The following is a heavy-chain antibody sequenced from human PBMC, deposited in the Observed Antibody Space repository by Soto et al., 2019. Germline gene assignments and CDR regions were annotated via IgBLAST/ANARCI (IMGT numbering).Heavy chain of an antibody. CDR2: IYWDDDK. V-gene: IGHV2-5*02. CDR3: ARASRIAAAGTRWFDP. D-gene: IGHD6-13*01. Sequence: QITLKESGPTLVKPTQTLTLTCTFSGFSLSTSGVGVGWIRQPPGKALEWLALIYWDDDKRYSPSLKTRLTIPKVTYKNHVVLTMTNLDPVGTATYYCARASRIAAAGTRWFDPWGQGTLVTVSS. J-gene: IGHJ5*02. CDR1: GFSLSTSGVG.